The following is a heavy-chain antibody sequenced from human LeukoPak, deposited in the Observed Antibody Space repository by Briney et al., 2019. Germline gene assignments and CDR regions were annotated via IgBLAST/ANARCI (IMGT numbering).Heavy chain of an antibody. CDR3: AREADSSGQNWFDP. CDR2: LIPIFGTA. CDR1: GGTFSSYA. J-gene: IGHJ5*02. Sequence: ASVKVSCKASGGTFSSYAISWVRQAPGQALEWMGGLIPIFGTANYAQKFQGRVTITADESTSTAYMELSSLRSEDTAVYYCAREADSSGQNWFDPWGQGTLVTVSS. V-gene: IGHV1-69*13. D-gene: IGHD3-22*01.